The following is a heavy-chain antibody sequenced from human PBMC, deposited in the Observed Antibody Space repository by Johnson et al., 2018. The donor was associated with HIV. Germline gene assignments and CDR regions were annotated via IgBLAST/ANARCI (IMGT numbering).Heavy chain of an antibody. CDR2: ISYDGSNE. CDR1: KFTFNSYT. Sequence: QVQLVESGGGVVQPGGSLRLSCAASKFTFNSYTLHWVRQAPGKGLEWVAVISYDGSNEYYAEFVKGRFTISRDNSKNTLYLQMNSLRAGDTAVYYCARHKGQQYDTFDIWGQGTVVIVSS. V-gene: IGHV3-30*04. D-gene: IGHD6-13*01. CDR3: ARHKGQQYDTFDI. J-gene: IGHJ3*02.